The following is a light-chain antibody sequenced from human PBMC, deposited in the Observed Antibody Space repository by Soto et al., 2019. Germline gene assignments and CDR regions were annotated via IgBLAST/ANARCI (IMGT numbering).Light chain of an antibody. Sequence: VLTQSPDTLSVSPGERATLSCRASQSVSRNYLACYQQKLGQAPMLLLYGASSRVAGVPDRFSGSGSGTDFTLTISRLEPEDFAVFYCQQYVTSPHTFGQGTKVDIK. CDR3: QQYVTSPHT. V-gene: IGKV3-20*01. CDR2: GAS. CDR1: QSVSRNY. J-gene: IGKJ2*01.